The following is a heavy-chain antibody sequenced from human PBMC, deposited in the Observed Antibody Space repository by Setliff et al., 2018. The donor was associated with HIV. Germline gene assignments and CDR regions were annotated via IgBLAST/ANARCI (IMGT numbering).Heavy chain of an antibody. D-gene: IGHD3-3*01. CDR3: ARVPGITIFGVVSPGSYYYGMDV. CDR2: MNPNSGNT. J-gene: IGHJ6*02. Sequence: ASVKVSCKASGYTFTSYDINWVRQATGQGLEWMGWMNPNSGNTGYAQKFQGRVTMTRNTSISTAYMELSSLRSEDTAVYYCARVPGITIFGVVSPGSYYYGMDVWGQGTTGTVS. V-gene: IGHV1-8*02. CDR1: GYTFTSYD.